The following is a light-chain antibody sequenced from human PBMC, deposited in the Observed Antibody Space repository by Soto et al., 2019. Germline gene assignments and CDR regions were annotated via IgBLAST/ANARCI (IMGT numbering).Light chain of an antibody. Sequence: QSVLTQPASVSGSPGQSITISCTGTTSDIGGYNYVSWYQQHPGKAPKVMIYEVTNRPSGVSNRFSGSKSGNTASLTISGRQAEAEADYYCSSYTSGSTLVVFGGGTKLTVL. CDR2: EVT. V-gene: IGLV2-14*01. J-gene: IGLJ2*01. CDR1: TSDIGGYNY. CDR3: SSYTSGSTLVV.